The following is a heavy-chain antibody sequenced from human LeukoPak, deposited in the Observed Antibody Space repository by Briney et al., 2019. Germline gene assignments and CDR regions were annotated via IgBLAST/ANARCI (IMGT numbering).Heavy chain of an antibody. CDR2: ISSSSSLI. Sequence: PGGSLRLSCAASEFTFSDYSMTWVRQAPGKGLGWLSYISSSSSLIYYADSVKGRFTISRDNARNSLHLQMNSLRAEDTAVYYCAKDQRYYDSSGFGTFYWGQGTLVTVSS. CDR3: AKDQRYYDSSGFGTFY. J-gene: IGHJ4*02. V-gene: IGHV3-48*01. D-gene: IGHD3-22*01. CDR1: EFTFSDYS.